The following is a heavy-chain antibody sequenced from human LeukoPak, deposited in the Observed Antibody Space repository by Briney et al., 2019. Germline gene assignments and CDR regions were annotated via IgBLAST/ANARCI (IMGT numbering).Heavy chain of an antibody. CDR3: AKGGATVIDY. CDR2: INSDGIST. V-gene: IGHV3-74*01. CDR1: AFTFSSYW. Sequence: GGSLRLSCAASAFTFSSYWMHWVRQAPGKGLVWVSRINSDGISTSYADSVKGRFTISRDSAKNTLYLQMNSLRAEDTAVCYCAKGGATVIDYWGQGTLVTVSS. J-gene: IGHJ4*02. D-gene: IGHD4-17*01.